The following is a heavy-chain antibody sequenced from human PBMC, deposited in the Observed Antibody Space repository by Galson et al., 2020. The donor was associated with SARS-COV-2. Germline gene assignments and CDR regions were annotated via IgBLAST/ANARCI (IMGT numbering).Heavy chain of an antibody. J-gene: IGHJ4*02. V-gene: IGHV4-4*02. CDR1: GGSIRGYW. Sequence: SETLSLTCSVSGGSIRGYWWSWVRQPPGRGLEWIAEIYNSENKNYNPSFKSRGIISVDRPKNQFSLNLDSVTAADTAVYYCVRHQSRANTFDYWGQGALVTVSS. CDR3: VRHQSRANTFDY. CDR2: IYNSENK.